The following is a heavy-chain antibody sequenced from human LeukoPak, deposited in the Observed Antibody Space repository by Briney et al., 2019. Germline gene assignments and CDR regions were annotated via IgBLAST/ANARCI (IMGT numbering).Heavy chain of an antibody. V-gene: IGHV3-7*01. CDR3: ARRRDGGFDY. D-gene: IGHD5-24*01. CDR1: GFTFSNDW. Sequence: GRSLRLSCAASGFTFSNDWMSWVRQAPGKGLEWVANIKQGGSEKYYVDSVKGRFTISRDNAKNSLYLQMNSLRAEDTAVYYCARRRDGGFDYWGQGTLVTVSS. J-gene: IGHJ4*02. CDR2: IKQGGSEK.